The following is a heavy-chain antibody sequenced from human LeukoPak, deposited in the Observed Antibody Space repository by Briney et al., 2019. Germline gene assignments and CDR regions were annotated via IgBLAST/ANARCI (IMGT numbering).Heavy chain of an antibody. CDR1: GYSISSGYY. Sequence: SETLSLTCAVSGYSISSGYYWGWIRQPPGKGLEWIGSIYHSGSTYYNPSLKSRVTISVDTSKNQFSPKLSSVTAADTAVYYCARHALGYCSGGSCLNWFDPWGQGTLVTVSS. J-gene: IGHJ5*02. V-gene: IGHV4-38-2*01. CDR3: ARHALGYCSGGSCLNWFDP. CDR2: IYHSGST. D-gene: IGHD2-15*01.